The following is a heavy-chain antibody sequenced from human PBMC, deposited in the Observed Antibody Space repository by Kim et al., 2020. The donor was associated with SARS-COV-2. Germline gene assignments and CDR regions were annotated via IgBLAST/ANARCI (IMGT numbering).Heavy chain of an antibody. V-gene: IGHV4-39*01. CDR3: ARPRTDGDYPQNWYFDL. J-gene: IGHJ2*01. D-gene: IGHD4-17*01. CDR1: GGSISSSSYY. Sequence: SETLSLTCTVSGGSISSSSYYWGWIRQPPGKGLEWIGSIYYSGSTYYNPSLKSRVTISVDTSKNQFSLKLSSVTAADTAVYYCARPRTDGDYPQNWYFDLWGRGTLVTVSS. CDR2: IYYSGST.